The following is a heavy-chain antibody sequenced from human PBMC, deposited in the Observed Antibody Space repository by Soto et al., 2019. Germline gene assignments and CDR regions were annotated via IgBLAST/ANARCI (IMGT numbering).Heavy chain of an antibody. CDR3: AKGLAATDYWRYYGMDV. CDR1: GFTFSSYA. J-gene: IGHJ6*02. Sequence: GGSLRLSCAASGFTFSSYAMSWVRQAPGKGLEWVSAISGSGGSTYYADSVKGRFTISRDNSKNTLYLQMNSLRAEDTAVYYCAKGLAATDYWRYYGMDVWGQGTTVTVSS. CDR2: ISGSGGST. D-gene: IGHD2-15*01. V-gene: IGHV3-23*01.